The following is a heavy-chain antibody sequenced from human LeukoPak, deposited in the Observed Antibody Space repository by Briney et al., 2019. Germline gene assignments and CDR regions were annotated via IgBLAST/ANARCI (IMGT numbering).Heavy chain of an antibody. V-gene: IGHV3-48*03. Sequence: GGSLRLSCAASGFTVSSNYMNWVRQAPGKGLEWVSYISSSGSTSYYADSVKGRFTISRDNAKNSLYLEMNSLRAEDTAAYYCAVMFDYWGQGTLVTVSS. CDR3: AVMFDY. CDR2: ISSSGSTS. J-gene: IGHJ4*02. CDR1: GFTVSSNY.